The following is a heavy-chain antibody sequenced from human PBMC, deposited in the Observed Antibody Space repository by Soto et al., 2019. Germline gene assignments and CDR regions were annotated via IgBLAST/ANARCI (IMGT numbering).Heavy chain of an antibody. Sequence: RASVKVSCKASGGTFSSYAISWVRQAPGQGLEWMGGIIPIFGTANYAQKFQGRVTITADESTSTAYMELSSLRSEDTAVYYCARAWTTVGSSYYYYGMDVWGQGTTVTVSS. CDR2: IIPIFGTA. V-gene: IGHV1-69*13. CDR3: ARAWTTVGSSYYYYGMDV. D-gene: IGHD4-4*01. J-gene: IGHJ6*02. CDR1: GGTFSSYA.